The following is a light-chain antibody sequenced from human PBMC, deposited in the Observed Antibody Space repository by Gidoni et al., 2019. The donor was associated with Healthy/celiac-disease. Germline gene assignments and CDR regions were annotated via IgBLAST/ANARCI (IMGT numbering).Light chain of an antibody. CDR2: QDS. J-gene: IGLJ2*01. Sequence: SYELTQPPSVSVSQGHTASITCSGDKLGDKSACWYQQKPGQSPLLVIYQDSKRPSGIPERFSGSNSGNTATLTISGTQAMDEADYYCQAWDSSSVVFGGGTKLTVL. CDR1: KLGDKS. CDR3: QAWDSSSVV. V-gene: IGLV3-1*01.